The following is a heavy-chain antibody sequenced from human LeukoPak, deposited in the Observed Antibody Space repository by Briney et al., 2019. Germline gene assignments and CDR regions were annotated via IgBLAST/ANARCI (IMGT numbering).Heavy chain of an antibody. CDR2: IIPIFGTA. J-gene: IGHJ4*02. CDR1: GGTFSSYA. Sequence: SVKVSCKASGGTFSSYAISWVRQAPGQGLEWMGRIIPIFGTANYAQKFQGRVTITTDESTSTAYMELSSLRSEDTAVYYCAREVQLPLRGFDYWGQGTLVTVSS. D-gene: IGHD1-1*01. V-gene: IGHV1-69*05. CDR3: AREVQLPLRGFDY.